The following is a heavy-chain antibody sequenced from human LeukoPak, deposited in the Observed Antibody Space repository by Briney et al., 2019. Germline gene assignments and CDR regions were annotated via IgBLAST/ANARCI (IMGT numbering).Heavy chain of an antibody. Sequence: GGSLRLSCAASGFTFSSYSMNWVRQAPGKGLEWVSYISSSSTIYYADSVKGRFTISRDNAKNSLYLQMNSLRAEDTAVYYCARDDGYCSGGSCYPGYGTDVWGQGTTVTVSS. CDR2: ISSSSTI. V-gene: IGHV3-48*04. D-gene: IGHD2-15*01. CDR1: GFTFSSYS. J-gene: IGHJ6*02. CDR3: ARDDGYCSGGSCYPGYGTDV.